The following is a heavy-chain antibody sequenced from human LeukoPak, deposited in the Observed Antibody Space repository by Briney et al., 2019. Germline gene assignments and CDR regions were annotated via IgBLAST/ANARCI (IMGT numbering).Heavy chain of an antibody. CDR3: ARDSMGGNDY. D-gene: IGHD4-23*01. V-gene: IGHV3-64*01. J-gene: IGHJ4*02. CDR2: ISSNGGST. Sequence: PGGSLRLSCAASGFTFSSYAMHWVRQAPGKGLEYVSAISSNGGSTYYANSVKGRFTISRDNSKNTLYLQMGSLRAEDMAVYYCARDSMGGNDYWGQGTLVTVSS. CDR1: GFTFSSYA.